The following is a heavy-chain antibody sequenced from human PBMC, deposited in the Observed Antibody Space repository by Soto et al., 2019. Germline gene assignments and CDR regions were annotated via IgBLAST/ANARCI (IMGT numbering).Heavy chain of an antibody. Sequence: EVQLVESGGGLVKPGGSLRLSCAASGFTFSSYSMNWVRQAPGKGLEWVSSISSSSSYIYYADSVKGRFTISRDNAKNSLYLQMNSLRAEDTAVYYCARDLIVDCSGGSCYENWFDPWGQGNLVTVSA. V-gene: IGHV3-21*01. D-gene: IGHD2-15*01. CDR1: GFTFSSYS. CDR3: ARDLIVDCSGGSCYENWFDP. CDR2: ISSSSSYI. J-gene: IGHJ5*02.